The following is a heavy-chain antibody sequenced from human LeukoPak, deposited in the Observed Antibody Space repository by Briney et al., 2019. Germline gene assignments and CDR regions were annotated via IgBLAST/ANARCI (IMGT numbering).Heavy chain of an antibody. CDR1: GGSISSGSYY. D-gene: IGHD3-9*01. CDR2: IYTSGST. Sequence: PSETLSLTCTVSGGSISSGSYYWSWIRQPAGKGLEWIGRIYTSGSTNYNPSLKSRVTISVDTSKNQFSLKLSSVTAADTAVYYCASFGDYDILTGYYMDQPGDYWGQGTLVTVSS. CDR3: ASFGDYDILTGYYMDQPGDY. V-gene: IGHV4-61*02. J-gene: IGHJ4*02.